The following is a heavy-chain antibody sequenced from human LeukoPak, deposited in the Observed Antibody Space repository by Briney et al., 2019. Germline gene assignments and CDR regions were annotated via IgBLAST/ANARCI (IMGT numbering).Heavy chain of an antibody. D-gene: IGHD1-14*01. Sequence: GASVKVSCKASGYTFTSYYMHWVRQAPGQGLEWMGRIIPILGIANYAQKFQGRVTITADKSTSTAYMELSSLRSEDTAVYYCARTNLDAFDIWGQGTMVTVSS. V-gene: IGHV1-69*02. CDR1: GYTFTSYY. J-gene: IGHJ3*02. CDR3: ARTNLDAFDI. CDR2: IIPILGIA.